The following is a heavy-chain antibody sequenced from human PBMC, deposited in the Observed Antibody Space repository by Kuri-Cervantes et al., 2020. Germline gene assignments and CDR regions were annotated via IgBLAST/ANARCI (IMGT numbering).Heavy chain of an antibody. CDR2: ISGSGGST. Sequence: GESLKISCAASGFTFSSYAMSWVRQAPGKGLEWVSAISGSGGSTYYADSVKGRFTISRDNSKNTLYLQMNSLRAEDTAVYYCARAVDSGSYPFPYYYYYYYMDVWGKGTTVTVSS. D-gene: IGHD1-26*01. V-gene: IGHV3-23*01. CDR3: ARAVDSGSYPFPYYYYYYYMDV. J-gene: IGHJ6*03. CDR1: GFTFSSYA.